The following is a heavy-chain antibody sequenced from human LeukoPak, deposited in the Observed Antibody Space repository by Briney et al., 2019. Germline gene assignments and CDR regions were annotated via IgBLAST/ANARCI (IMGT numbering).Heavy chain of an antibody. V-gene: IGHV3-21*04. CDR1: GFTLSSYT. CDR2: ISSSSSYI. J-gene: IGHJ4*02. Sequence: PGGSLRLSCEVSGFTLSSYTMNWVRQAPGKGLEWVSSISSSSSYIYYADSLKGRFTISRDNARNSLYLQMNSLRAEDTAVYYCAKDGSGSYWQLYFDYWGQGTLVTVSS. CDR3: AKDGSGSYWQLYFDY. D-gene: IGHD3-10*01.